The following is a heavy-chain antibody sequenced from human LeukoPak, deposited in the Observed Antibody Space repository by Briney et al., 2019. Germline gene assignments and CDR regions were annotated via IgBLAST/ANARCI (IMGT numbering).Heavy chain of an antibody. CDR1: GFTFSNHW. J-gene: IGHJ4*02. V-gene: IGHV3-74*01. CDR3: ARDLLTGDSH. CDR2: ISRDGSIT. D-gene: IGHD7-27*01. Sequence: GGSLRLSCAASGFTFSNHWIHWVRQAPGKGLVCVSRISRDGSITSYADSGNRLFTIFIDNAKNTVYLQMNSLRAEHTAVYYRARDLLTGDSHWRQGTLVTVYS.